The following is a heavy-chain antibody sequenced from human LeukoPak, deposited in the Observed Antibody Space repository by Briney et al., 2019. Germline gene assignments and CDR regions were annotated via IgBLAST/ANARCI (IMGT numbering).Heavy chain of an antibody. D-gene: IGHD6-19*01. CDR1: GGSISSYY. Sequence: SETLSLTCTVSGGSISSYYWSWIRQPPGKGLEWIGYIYYSRSPNYNPSLKSRVTMTRDTSISTAYMELSRLRSDDTAVYYCARDLLYSSGWFVREIDYWGQGTLVTVSS. CDR3: ARDLLYSSGWFVREIDY. V-gene: IGHV4-59*13. J-gene: IGHJ4*02. CDR2: IYYSRSP.